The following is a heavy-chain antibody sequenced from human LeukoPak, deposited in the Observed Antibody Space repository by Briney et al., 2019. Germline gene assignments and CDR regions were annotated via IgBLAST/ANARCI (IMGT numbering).Heavy chain of an antibody. J-gene: IGHJ6*04. V-gene: IGHV3-20*04. Sequence: GGSLRLSCAASGFTFDDYGMSWVRQAPGKGLEWVSGINWNGGSSGYADSVKGRFTISRDNAKNSLYLQMNSLGAEDTAVYYCAELGITMIGGVWGKGTTVTISS. D-gene: IGHD3-10*02. CDR1: GFTFDDYG. CDR2: INWNGGSS. CDR3: AELGITMIGGV.